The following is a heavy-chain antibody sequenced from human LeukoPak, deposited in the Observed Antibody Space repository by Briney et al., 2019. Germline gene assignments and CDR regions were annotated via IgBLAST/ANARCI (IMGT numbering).Heavy chain of an antibody. J-gene: IGHJ5*02. CDR2: ISAYNGTT. Sequence: ASVKVSCKASGYTFTSYGISWVRQAPGQGLEWMGWISAYNGTTNYAQKLQGRVTMTTDTSTSTAYMELRSLRSDDTAVYYCARGRPTTSIAAAGVNWFDPWGQGTLVTVSS. CDR3: ARGRPTTSIAAAGVNWFDP. V-gene: IGHV1-18*01. D-gene: IGHD6-13*01. CDR1: GYTFTSYG.